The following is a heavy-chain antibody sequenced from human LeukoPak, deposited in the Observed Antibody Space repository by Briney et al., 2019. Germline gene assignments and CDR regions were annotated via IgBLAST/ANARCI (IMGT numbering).Heavy chain of an antibody. Sequence: SETLSLTCTVSGGSISSYYWSWIRQPPGKGLEWIGYIYYSGSTNYNPSLKNRVTISLDTSKNQFSLKLSSVTAADTAAYYCARSELLWFGGVNSGFDYWGQGTLVTVSS. D-gene: IGHD3-10*01. CDR2: IYYSGST. CDR3: ARSELLWFGGVNSGFDY. V-gene: IGHV4-59*01. CDR1: GGSISSYY. J-gene: IGHJ4*02.